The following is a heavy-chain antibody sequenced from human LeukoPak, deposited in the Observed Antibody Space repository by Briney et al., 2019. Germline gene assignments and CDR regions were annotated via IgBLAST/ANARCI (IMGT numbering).Heavy chain of an antibody. J-gene: IGHJ6*02. Sequence: PGGSLRLSCAGSGFIFNNYAMHWVRQPPGKGLEWVSGISWNSGSIDYADSVKGRFTISRDNSKNTLYLQMNSLRAEDTAVYYCARGPRITIFGVVPYGMDVWGQGTTVTVSS. V-gene: IGHV3-9*01. CDR2: ISWNSGSI. CDR1: GFIFNNYA. CDR3: ARGPRITIFGVVPYGMDV. D-gene: IGHD3-3*01.